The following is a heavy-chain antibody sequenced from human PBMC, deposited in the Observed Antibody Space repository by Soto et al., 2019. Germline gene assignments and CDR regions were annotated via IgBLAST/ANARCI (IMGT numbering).Heavy chain of an antibody. Sequence: QVQLQESGPGLVKPSQTLSLTCTVSGGSISSGDYYWSWIRQPPGKGLEWIGYIYYSGSTYYNPSLKSRVTISVDTSKNQFSLKLSSVTAADTAVYYCARAGCSGGSCYGPYYYYYGMDVWGQGTTVTVSS. CDR2: IYYSGST. CDR1: GGSISSGDYY. D-gene: IGHD2-15*01. CDR3: ARAGCSGGSCYGPYYYYYGMDV. V-gene: IGHV4-30-4*01. J-gene: IGHJ6*02.